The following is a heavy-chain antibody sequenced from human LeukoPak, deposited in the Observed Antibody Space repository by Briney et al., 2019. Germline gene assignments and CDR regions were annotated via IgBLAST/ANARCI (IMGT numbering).Heavy chain of an antibody. CDR2: TVGGGDGT. CDR1: GFTFSSTS. J-gene: IGHJ6*02. V-gene: IGHV3-23*01. Sequence: PGGSLRLSCAASGFTFSSTSMSWVRQAPGKGLEWVAVTVGGGDGTYYADSVKGRFTISRDNSKNTLYLQMNSLRAEDTAVYYCAKLLGGFWSGWTLLSYYYGMDVWGQGTTVTVSS. CDR3: AKLLGGFWSGWTLLSYYYGMDV. D-gene: IGHD3-3*01.